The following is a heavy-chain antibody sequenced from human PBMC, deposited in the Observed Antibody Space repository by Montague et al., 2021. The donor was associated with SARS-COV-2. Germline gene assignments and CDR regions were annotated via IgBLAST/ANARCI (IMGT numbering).Heavy chain of an antibody. CDR3: AREAGTFDWLLSSYYYYYYGMDV. D-gene: IGHD3-9*01. Sequence: SLRLSCAASGFTFSSYGMHWVRQAPGKGLEWVAVIWYDGSNKYYADSVKGRFTISRDNSKNTLYLQMNSLRAEDTAVYYCAREAGTFDWLLSSYYYYYYGMDVWGQGTTVTVSS. J-gene: IGHJ6*02. CDR1: GFTFSSYG. V-gene: IGHV3-33*01. CDR2: IWYDGSNK.